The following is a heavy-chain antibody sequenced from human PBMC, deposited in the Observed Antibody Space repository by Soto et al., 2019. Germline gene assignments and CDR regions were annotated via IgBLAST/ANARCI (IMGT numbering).Heavy chain of an antibody. Sequence: EVQLVESGGGLVQPGGSLSLSCAASGFTFSHYWMHWVRQAPGKGLAWGARIDHDGSTDYAGSVRGRFTVSRDNAENMLYLQMNSLRDDDTALYSCVRDSHGDYWGQGTLGTGSS. V-gene: IGHV3-74*01. CDR2: IDHDGST. J-gene: IGHJ4*02. CDR3: VRDSHGDY. CDR1: GFTFSHYW.